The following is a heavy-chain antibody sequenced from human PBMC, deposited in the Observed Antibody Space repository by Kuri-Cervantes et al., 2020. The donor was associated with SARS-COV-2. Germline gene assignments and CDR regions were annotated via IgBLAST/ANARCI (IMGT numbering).Heavy chain of an antibody. CDR1: GFTFSSYA. V-gene: IGHV3-23*01. J-gene: IGHJ4*02. Sequence: GGSLRLSCAASGFTFSSYAMSWVRQAPGKGLEWVSAISGSGGSTYYADSVKGRFTISRDNSKNTLYLQMNSLRAEDTAVYYCASDTRTYYYDSSGYYSDYWGQGTLVTVSS. CDR2: ISGSGGST. CDR3: ASDTRTYYYDSSGYYSDY. D-gene: IGHD3-22*01.